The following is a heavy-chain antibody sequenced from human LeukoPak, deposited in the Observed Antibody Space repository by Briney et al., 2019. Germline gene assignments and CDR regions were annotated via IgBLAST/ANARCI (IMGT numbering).Heavy chain of an antibody. Sequence: SETLSLTCTVSGGSISGYYWSWIRHPPGKGLEWIGYINYSGSSNYNPSLKSRVTISVDTSKNQFSLKLTSVTAADTAVYYCARGRSSGWPRGAFDIWGQGTMVTVSS. J-gene: IGHJ3*02. CDR2: INYSGSS. CDR1: GGSISGYY. D-gene: IGHD6-19*01. CDR3: ARGRSSGWPRGAFDI. V-gene: IGHV4-59*12.